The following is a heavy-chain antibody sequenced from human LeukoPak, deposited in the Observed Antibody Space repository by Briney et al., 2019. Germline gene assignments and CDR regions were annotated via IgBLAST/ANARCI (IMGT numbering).Heavy chain of an antibody. CDR1: GFTFSNYA. D-gene: IGHD3-22*01. CDR2: ISGSGVTT. CDR3: AKIYDPAVVITTPFDY. V-gene: IGHV3-23*01. Sequence: PGGSLRLSCAASGFTFSNYAMSWVRQAPGKGLEWVSAISGSGVTTYYADSVKGRFTSSRDNSKNTLYLQMNSLRAEDTAVYYCAKIYDPAVVITTPFDYWGQGTLVTVSS. J-gene: IGHJ4*02.